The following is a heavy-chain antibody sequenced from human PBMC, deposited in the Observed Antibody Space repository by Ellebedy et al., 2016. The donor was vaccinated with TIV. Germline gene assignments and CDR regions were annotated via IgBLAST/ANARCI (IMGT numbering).Heavy chain of an antibody. CDR3: AKDMGLWQYAFDY. J-gene: IGHJ4*02. V-gene: IGHV3-9*01. Sequence: SLKISCVASGFPVNDFAVHWVRQPPGKGLEWVSGIFLAGGGTGYGDSVKGRFTISRDNAKNSLYLQMNSLRAEDTALYYCAKDMGLWQYAFDYWGQGTLVTVSS. CDR1: GFPVNDFA. D-gene: IGHD5-18*01. CDR2: IFLAGGGT.